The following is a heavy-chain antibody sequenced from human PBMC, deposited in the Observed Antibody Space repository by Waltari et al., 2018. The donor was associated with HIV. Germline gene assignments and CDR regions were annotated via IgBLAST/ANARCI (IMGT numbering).Heavy chain of an antibody. J-gene: IGHJ5*02. CDR1: GYAFTTHA. CDR3: ARVYHDGNWFDP. Sequence: QVQLVQSESELKEPGASVKVSCKASGYAFTTHAINWVRQAPGLGLEWMGWINTKTGNPTYAQAFTGRLVLSLDTSVSTAYLQISSLKAEDTAVYYCARVYHDGNWFDPWGQGTLVTVSS. V-gene: IGHV7-4-1*02. CDR2: INTKTGNP. D-gene: IGHD1-1*01.